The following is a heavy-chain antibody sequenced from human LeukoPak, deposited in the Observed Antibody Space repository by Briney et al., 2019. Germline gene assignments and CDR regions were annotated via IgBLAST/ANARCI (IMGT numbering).Heavy chain of an antibody. CDR1: GGSISSNDYF. D-gene: IGHD2-2*01. Sequence: SETLSLTCTVSGGSISSNDYFWGWIRQPPGKGLEWIGSVFYTGSTSYNPSLKSRVTISVDKSKNQLSLKLNSVTAADTAVYYCARGPKVVPAAIWGQGTLVTVSS. V-gene: IGHV4-39*07. CDR2: VFYTGST. J-gene: IGHJ4*02. CDR3: ARGPKVVPAAI.